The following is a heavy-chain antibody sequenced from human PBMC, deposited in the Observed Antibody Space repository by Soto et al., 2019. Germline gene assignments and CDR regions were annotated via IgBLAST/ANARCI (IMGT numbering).Heavy chain of an antibody. V-gene: IGHV3-11*05. CDR2: MSSSSSYT. Sequence: QVQLVESGGGLVKPGGSLRLSCAASGFTFSDYYMSWIRQAPGKGLEWVSYMSSSSSYTNYADSVKGRFTISRDNAKNSLHLQMNSLRAADTAVYYCARDSVYYGDYELNYFDYWGQGTLVTVSS. CDR3: ARDSVYYGDYELNYFDY. D-gene: IGHD4-17*01. J-gene: IGHJ4*02. CDR1: GFTFSDYY.